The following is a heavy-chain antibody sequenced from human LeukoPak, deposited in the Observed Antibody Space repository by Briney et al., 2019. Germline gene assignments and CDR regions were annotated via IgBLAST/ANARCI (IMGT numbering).Heavy chain of an antibody. J-gene: IGHJ4*02. Sequence: GGSLRLSCAASGFTFSTYSMNWFRQAPGKGLKWVSSITSGSYIYYADSLKGRFTISRDNAKNSLYLQINSLRVEDTAIYYCARDRYGAYDFDSWGQGTLVTVSS. CDR2: ITSGSYI. V-gene: IGHV3-21*01. CDR1: GFTFSTYS. D-gene: IGHD4-17*01. CDR3: ARDRYGAYDFDS.